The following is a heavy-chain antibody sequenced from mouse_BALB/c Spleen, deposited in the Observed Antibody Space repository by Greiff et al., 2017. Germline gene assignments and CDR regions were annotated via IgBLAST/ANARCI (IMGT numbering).Heavy chain of an antibody. V-gene: IGHV5-12-2*01. D-gene: IGHD1-1*01. Sequence: EVKLQESGGGLVQPGGSLKLSCAASGFTFSSYTMSWVRQTPEKRLEWVAYISNGGGSTYYPDTVKGRFTISRDNAKNTLYLQMSSLKSEDTAMYYCARHPYGSSLYAMDYWGQGTSVTVSS. CDR1: GFTFSSYT. J-gene: IGHJ4*01. CDR3: ARHPYGSSLYAMDY. CDR2: ISNGGGST.